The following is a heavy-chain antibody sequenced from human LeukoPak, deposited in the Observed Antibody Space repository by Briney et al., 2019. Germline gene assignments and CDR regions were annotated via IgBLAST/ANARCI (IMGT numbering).Heavy chain of an antibody. CDR1: GFTFSSYS. Sequence: GGSLRLSCAASGFTFSSYSMNWVRQAPGKGLEWVSSIGRSSEYIYYADSVEGRFIISRDNSKNSLYLQMNSLRAEDTAVYYCASLSGAIGGYCSSTNCDPWGQGTLVTVSS. V-gene: IGHV3-21*01. CDR3: ASLSGAIGGYCSSTNCDP. CDR2: IGRSSEYI. D-gene: IGHD2-2*01. J-gene: IGHJ5*02.